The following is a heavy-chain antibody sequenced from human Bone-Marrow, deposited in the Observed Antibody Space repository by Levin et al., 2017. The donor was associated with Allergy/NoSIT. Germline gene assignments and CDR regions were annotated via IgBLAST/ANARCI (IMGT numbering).Heavy chain of an antibody. V-gene: IGHV4-59*01. D-gene: IGHD1-26*01. CDR1: GGSISSYY. Sequence: GSLRLSCTVSGGSISSYYWSWIRQPPGKGLEWIGYIDYSGSTNYNPSLKSRFTISLDTSRNQIYLKLNSVTAADTAVYYCARGVGLGFDYWGQGTLVTVSS. J-gene: IGHJ4*02. CDR3: ARGVGLGFDY. CDR2: IDYSGST.